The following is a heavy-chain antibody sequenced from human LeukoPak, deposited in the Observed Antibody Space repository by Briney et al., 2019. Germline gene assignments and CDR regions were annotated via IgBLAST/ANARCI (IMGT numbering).Heavy chain of an antibody. V-gene: IGHV3-21*01. J-gene: IGHJ4*02. CDR2: ISSSSSYI. D-gene: IGHD6-13*01. CDR1: AFTFSSYS. Sequence: KPGGSLRLSCAASAFTFSSYSMNWVRQAPGKGLEWISSISSSSSYIYYADPVKGRFTISRDNAKNSLYLQMNSLRAEDTAMYYCARERNIAAAPDYWGQGNLVTVSS. CDR3: ARERNIAAAPDY.